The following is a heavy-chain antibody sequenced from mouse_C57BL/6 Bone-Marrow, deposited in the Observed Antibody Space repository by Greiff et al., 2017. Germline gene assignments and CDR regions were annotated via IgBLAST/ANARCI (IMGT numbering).Heavy chain of an antibody. Sequence: VQLQQSGAELARPGASVKLSCKASGYTFTSYGISWVKQRPGQGLEWIGEIYPRSGNTYYNEKFKGKATLTADKSSSTAYMELRSLTSEDSAVYFCARGDYDWFAYWGQGTLVTVSA. J-gene: IGHJ3*01. D-gene: IGHD2-4*01. CDR1: GYTFTSYG. V-gene: IGHV1-81*01. CDR3: ARGDYDWFAY. CDR2: IYPRSGNT.